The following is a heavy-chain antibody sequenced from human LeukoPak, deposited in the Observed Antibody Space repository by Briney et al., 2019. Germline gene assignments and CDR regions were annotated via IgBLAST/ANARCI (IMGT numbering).Heavy chain of an antibody. CDR3: ARLNYYGSGGGDY. CDR2: IYYSGST. CDR1: GGSISSSSYY. D-gene: IGHD3-10*01. V-gene: IGHV4-39*01. Sequence: SETLSLTCTVSGGSISSSSYYWGWIRQPPGKGLEWIGSIYYSGSTYYNPSLKSRVTISVDTSKNQFSLKLSSVTAADTAVYYCARLNYYGSGGGDYWGQGTLVTVPS. J-gene: IGHJ4*02.